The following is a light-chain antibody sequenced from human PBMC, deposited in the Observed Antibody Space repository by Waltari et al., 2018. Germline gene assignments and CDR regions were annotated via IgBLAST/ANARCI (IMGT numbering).Light chain of an antibody. CDR1: SIDIGTYNL. CDR2: EGH. CDR3: SSYAGNFTWV. Sequence: QSALTQPASVSGSPGQSITISCTGTSIDIGTYNLVSWYQQHPNKAPRLILYEGHRRHSGLADRFSGSQSGNAASLTISGLQTEDEGHYYCSSYAGNFTWVFGEGTKLTVL. V-gene: IGLV2-23*01. J-gene: IGLJ3*02.